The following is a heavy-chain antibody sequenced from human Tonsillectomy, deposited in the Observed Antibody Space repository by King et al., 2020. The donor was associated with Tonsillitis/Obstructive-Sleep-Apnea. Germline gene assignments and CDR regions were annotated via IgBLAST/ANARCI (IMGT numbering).Heavy chain of an antibody. CDR3: TRDCPPEGHNYDSLRS. CDR2: IRSKAYGGTT. D-gene: IGHD3-22*01. V-gene: IGHV3-49*04. J-gene: IGHJ5*02. CDR1: GFSFGDYDDYT. Sequence: VQLVESGGGLAQPGRSLRLSCTVSGFSFGDYDDYTVSWVRQAPGKGLEWVGSIRSKAYGGTTEYAASVRGRFTISRDDSKTIAYLQMNSLKTEDTAVYYCTRDCPPEGHNYDSLRSWGQGTLVTVSS.